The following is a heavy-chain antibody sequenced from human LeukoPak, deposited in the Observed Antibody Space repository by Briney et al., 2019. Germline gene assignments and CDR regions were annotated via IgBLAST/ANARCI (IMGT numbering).Heavy chain of an antibody. CDR2: IWYDGSNK. CDR1: GFTFSRYD. CDR3: ARELPQGRESSCFDY. V-gene: IGHV3-33*07. Sequence: GGSLRVSCAASGFTFSRYDRVWVRQAPGKGLEWVAVIWYDGSNKYYADSVKGRFTTSRDNSKNTLYLQMNSLRAEDTAVYYCARELPQGRESSCFDYWGQGTLVTVSS. J-gene: IGHJ4*02.